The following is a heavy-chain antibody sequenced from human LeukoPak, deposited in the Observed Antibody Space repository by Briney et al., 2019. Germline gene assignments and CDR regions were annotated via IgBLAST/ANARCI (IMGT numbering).Heavy chain of an antibody. J-gene: IGHJ4*02. CDR2: INPNSGGT. CDR1: GYTFTGYY. D-gene: IGHD2-2*01. CDR3: ARDGSVTRYCSSTSCYLGY. Sequence: ASVKVSCKASGYTFTGYYMHWVRQAPGQGLEWMGWINPNSGGTNYAQKFQGRGTMTRDTSISTAYMELSRLRSDDTAVYYCARDGSVTRYCSSTSCYLGYWGQGTLVTVSS. V-gene: IGHV1-2*02.